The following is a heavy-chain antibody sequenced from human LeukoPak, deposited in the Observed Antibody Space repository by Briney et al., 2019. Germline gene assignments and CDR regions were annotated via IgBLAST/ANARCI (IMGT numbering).Heavy chain of an antibody. J-gene: IGHJ4*02. CDR2: IYSGGST. D-gene: IGHD5-18*01. CDR3: ASGYSYGYFDY. CDR1: GFTVSSNY. V-gene: IGHV3-66*02. Sequence: GGSLRLSCAASGFTVSSNYMSWVRQTPGKGLEWVSVIYSGGSTYYADSVKGRFTISRDNSKNTLYLQMNSLRAEDTAVYYCASGYSYGYFDYWGQGTLVTVSS.